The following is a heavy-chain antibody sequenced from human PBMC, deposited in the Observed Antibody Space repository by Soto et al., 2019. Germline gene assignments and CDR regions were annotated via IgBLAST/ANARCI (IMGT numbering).Heavy chain of an antibody. Sequence: GGSLRLSCAASGFTFSSYWMHWVRQAPGKGLVWVSHINNDGSSTTYADSVKGRFTISRDNSRNTLFLQMNSLRAEDTAVYYCARDYYKYYDSSGYYRSPAYWGQGTLVTVSS. CDR1: GFTFSSYW. CDR3: ARDYYKYYDSSGYYRSPAY. J-gene: IGHJ4*02. V-gene: IGHV3-74*01. CDR2: INNDGSST. D-gene: IGHD3-22*01.